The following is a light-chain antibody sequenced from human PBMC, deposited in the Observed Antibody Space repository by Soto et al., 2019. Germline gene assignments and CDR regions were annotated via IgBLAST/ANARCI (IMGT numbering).Light chain of an antibody. CDR1: QSFSSN. V-gene: IGKV3-15*01. Sequence: EIVMTQSPATLSVSPGERATLSCRASQSFSSNLAWYQQKPGQAPRLLIYGASTRATGIPARFSGSGSGTEFTLTIRSLQSEDVAVYYCQQYHNWPPWTFGQGTKVEIK. J-gene: IGKJ1*01. CDR3: QQYHNWPPWT. CDR2: GAS.